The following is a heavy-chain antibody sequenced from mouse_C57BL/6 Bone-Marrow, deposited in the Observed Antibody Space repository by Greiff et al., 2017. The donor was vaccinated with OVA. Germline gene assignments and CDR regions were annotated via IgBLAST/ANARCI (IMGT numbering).Heavy chain of an antibody. CDR3: ARLDYLMDY. CDR2: IYPGDGDT. D-gene: IGHD2-4*01. CDR1: GYAFSSSW. V-gene: IGHV1-82*01. Sequence: QVQLQQSGPELVKPGASVKISCKASGYAFSSSWMNWVKQRPGKGLEWIGRIYPGDGDTNYNGKFKGKATLTADKSSSTAYMQLSSLTSEDSAVYFCARLDYLMDYWGQGTSVTVSS. J-gene: IGHJ4*01.